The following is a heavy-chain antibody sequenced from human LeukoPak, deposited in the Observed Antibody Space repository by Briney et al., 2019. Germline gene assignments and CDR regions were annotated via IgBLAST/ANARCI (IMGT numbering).Heavy chain of an antibody. CDR3: ARANAGGYYDILTGYDY. CDR2: ISAYNGNT. V-gene: IGHV1-18*04. D-gene: IGHD3-9*01. CDR1: GYTFTDFS. J-gene: IGHJ4*02. Sequence: ASVKVSCKTSGYTFTDFSIHWVRQAPGQGLEWMGWISAYNGNTNYAQKLQGRVTMTTDTSTSTAYMELRSLRSDDTAVYYCARANAGGYYDILTGYDYWGQGTLVTVSS.